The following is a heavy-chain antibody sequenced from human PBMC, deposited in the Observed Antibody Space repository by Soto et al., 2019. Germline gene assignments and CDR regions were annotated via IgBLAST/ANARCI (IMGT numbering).Heavy chain of an antibody. V-gene: IGHV4-59*01. CDR3: ARAGALNWFDP. CDR2: IYYGGTT. J-gene: IGHJ5*02. CDR1: GGSISPYY. D-gene: IGHD3-16*01. Sequence: SETLSLTCTVSGGSISPYYWTWVRQPPGKGLEWIGYIYYGGTTSYNPSLMSRVTISLETSKSQISLRLSSVTAADTAEYYCARAGALNWFDPWGQGTLVTVSS.